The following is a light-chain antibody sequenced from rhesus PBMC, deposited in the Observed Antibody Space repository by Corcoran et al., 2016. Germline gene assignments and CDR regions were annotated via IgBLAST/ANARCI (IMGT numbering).Light chain of an antibody. CDR2: YAN. V-gene: IGKV1-32*02. CDR3: QQGNSNPLT. CDR1: QGISSY. J-gene: IGKJ4*01. Sequence: DIQMSQSPSSLSASVGDRVTITCRASQGISSYLNWYQQKPGKAPKLLIYYANSLASGVPSRFSGRGYGTEFTLTISSLQPEDFATYYCQQGNSNPLTFGGGTKVELK.